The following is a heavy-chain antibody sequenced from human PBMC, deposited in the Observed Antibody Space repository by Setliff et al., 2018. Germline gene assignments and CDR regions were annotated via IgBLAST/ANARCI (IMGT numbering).Heavy chain of an antibody. CDR2: FRPSGRT. V-gene: IGHV4-38-2*01. Sequence: SETLSLTCAVSGSAISSGHYWGWIRQPPGKGGLEWIGSFRPSGRTYYNPSLKSRVTISVDTSKNQFSLKLNSVTAADTGVYYCASCRFQVPYNYWGQGTLVTVSS. D-gene: IGHD2-2*02. CDR3: ASCRFQVPYNY. CDR1: GSAISSGHY. J-gene: IGHJ4*02.